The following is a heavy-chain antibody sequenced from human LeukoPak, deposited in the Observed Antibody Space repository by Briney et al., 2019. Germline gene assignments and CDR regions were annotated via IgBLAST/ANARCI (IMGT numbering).Heavy chain of an antibody. CDR3: ARDSNPRGGYDAFDF. CDR1: GFTFSGYW. J-gene: IGHJ3*01. Sequence: HTGGSLRLSCAASGFTFSGYWMTWVRQAPGKGLEWVANIKGDESKKYYVDSVKGRFTISRDNAKNSLYLQMNSLRAEETAVYYCARDSNPRGGYDAFDFWEPGTLVTVSS. D-gene: IGHD3-22*01. CDR2: IKGDESKK. V-gene: IGHV3-7*01.